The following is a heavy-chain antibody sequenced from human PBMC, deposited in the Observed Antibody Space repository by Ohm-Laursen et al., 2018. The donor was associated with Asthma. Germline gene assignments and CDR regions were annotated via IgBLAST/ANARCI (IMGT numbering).Heavy chain of an antibody. CDR1: GYSFTSYW. D-gene: IGHD1-26*01. CDR2: IYPGDSDT. CDR3: ASGPGVGAEDGGIFDY. Sequence: ESLKISCKGSGYSFTSYWIGWVRQMPGKGLEWMGIIYPGDSDTRYSPSFQGQVTISADKSISTAYLQWSSLKASDTAMYYCASGPGVGAEDGGIFDYWGQGTLVTVSS. J-gene: IGHJ4*02. V-gene: IGHV5-51*01.